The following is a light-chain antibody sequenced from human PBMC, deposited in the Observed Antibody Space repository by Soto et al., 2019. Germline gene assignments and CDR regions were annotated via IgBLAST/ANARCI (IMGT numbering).Light chain of an antibody. CDR2: DAS. CDR1: QSIGSR. Sequence: DIQMTQSPFTLSASVGDRVTITCRASQSIGSRLAWYQQKPGKAPKLLIYDASRLESGVPSRFSGSGSGTEFTLTIASLQPDDFATYYCQQYETFSGTFGPGTKVDIK. CDR3: QQYETFSGT. V-gene: IGKV1-5*01. J-gene: IGKJ1*01.